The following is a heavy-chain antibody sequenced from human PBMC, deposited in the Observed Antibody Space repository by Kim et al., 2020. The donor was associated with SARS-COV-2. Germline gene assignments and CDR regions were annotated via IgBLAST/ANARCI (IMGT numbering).Heavy chain of an antibody. V-gene: IGHV4-34*01. CDR3: ARAQFTRSFDI. CDR2: INHSGST. CDR1: GGSFSGYY. J-gene: IGHJ3*02. Sequence: SETLSLTCAVYGGSFSGYYWSWIRQPPGKGLEWIGEINHSGSTNYNPSLKSRVTISVDTSKNQFSLKLSSVTAADTAVYYCARAQFTRSFDIWGQGTMVTVSS.